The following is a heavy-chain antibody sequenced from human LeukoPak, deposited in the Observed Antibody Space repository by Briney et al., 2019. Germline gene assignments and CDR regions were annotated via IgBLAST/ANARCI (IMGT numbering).Heavy chain of an antibody. CDR1: GFTFSNYW. CDR2: IKSDGSRT. Sequence: PGGSLRLSCAASGFTFSNYWMHWVRQAPGKGLVWVSRIKSDGSRTDYADSVKGRFTISRDNAKNTLYLQMNSLRAEDTAVYYCARELPFDYWGQGPLVTVSS. D-gene: IGHD2-15*01. CDR3: ARELPFDY. J-gene: IGHJ4*02. V-gene: IGHV3-74*01.